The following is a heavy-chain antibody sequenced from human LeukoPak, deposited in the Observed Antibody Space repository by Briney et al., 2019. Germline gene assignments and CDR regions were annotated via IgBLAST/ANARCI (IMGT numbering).Heavy chain of an antibody. Sequence: PGGSLRLSCAPSGFTFSDYYMSSIRQAPGKGLEWVSCISSSGSTIYYADSVKGRFTISRDNAKNSLYLQMNSLRVEDTAVYYCARFWYYYDSSGYYAFDIRGQGTMVTVSS. CDR3: ARFWYYYDSSGYYAFDI. J-gene: IGHJ3*02. V-gene: IGHV3-11*01. CDR2: ISSSGSTI. D-gene: IGHD3-22*01. CDR1: GFTFSDYY.